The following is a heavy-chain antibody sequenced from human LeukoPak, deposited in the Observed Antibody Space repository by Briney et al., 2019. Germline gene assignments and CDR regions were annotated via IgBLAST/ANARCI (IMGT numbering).Heavy chain of an antibody. V-gene: IGHV1-69*05. CDR1: GGTFSSYT. J-gene: IGHJ4*02. Sequence: SVKVSCKASGGTFSSYTISWVRQAPGQGLEWMGGIIPIFGTANYAQKFQGRVTITTDESTSTAYMELSSLRSEDTAVYYCARGLNCSSTSCYLPFNYWGQGTLVTVSS. CDR2: IIPIFGTA. D-gene: IGHD2-2*01. CDR3: ARGLNCSSTSCYLPFNY.